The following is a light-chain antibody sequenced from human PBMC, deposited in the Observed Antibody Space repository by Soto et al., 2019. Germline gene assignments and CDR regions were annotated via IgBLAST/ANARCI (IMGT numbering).Light chain of an antibody. CDR1: SSDVGTYNY. V-gene: IGLV2-14*01. J-gene: IGLJ3*02. Sequence: QSALTQPASVSGSPGQSITISCTGTSSDVGTYNYVSWYQPRPGKAPKLMIYDVSYRPSGVSNRFSGSKSANTASLTISGLQAEAEADYYCSSYTTSNTQVFGGGTKLTVL. CDR3: SSYTTSNTQV. CDR2: DVS.